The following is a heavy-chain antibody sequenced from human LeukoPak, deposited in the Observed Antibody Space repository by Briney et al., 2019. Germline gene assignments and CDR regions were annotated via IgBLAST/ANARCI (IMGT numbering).Heavy chain of an antibody. CDR2: IYYSGST. CDR3: ASPSSSSSTYDY. J-gene: IGHJ4*02. D-gene: IGHD6-6*01. Sequence: SETLSLTCTVSGGSISSYYWSWIRQPPGKGLEWIGSIYYSGSTYYNPSLKSRVTLSVDTSKNQFSLKLSSVTAADTAVYYCASPSSSSSTYDYWGQGALVTVSS. V-gene: IGHV4-39*01. CDR1: GGSISSYY.